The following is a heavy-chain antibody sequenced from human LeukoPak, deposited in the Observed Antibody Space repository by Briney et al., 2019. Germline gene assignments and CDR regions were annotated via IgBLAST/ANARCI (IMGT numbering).Heavy chain of an antibody. CDR2: IYYSGST. J-gene: IGHJ4*02. D-gene: IGHD3-22*01. CDR1: GGSISSGGYY. V-gene: IGHV4-31*03. CDR3: ASVVASDSSGYYYEY. Sequence: SQTLSLTCTVSGGSISSGGYYWSWIRQHPGKGLEWIGYIYYSGSTYYNPSLKSRVIISVDTSKNQFSLKLSSVTAADTAVYYCASVVASDSSGYYYEYWGQGTLVTVSS.